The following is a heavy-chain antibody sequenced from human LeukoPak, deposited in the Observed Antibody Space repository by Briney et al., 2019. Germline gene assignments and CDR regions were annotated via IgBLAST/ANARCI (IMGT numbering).Heavy chain of an antibody. CDR2: IYSGGNT. Sequence: GGSLRLSCAVSGFTVSSNYMNWVRQAPGKGLEWVSVIYSGGNTYYADPVKGRFIISRDNSKNTLYLQMNSLRAEDTAVYYCARDSRGSGYYAYWGQGTLVTVSS. J-gene: IGHJ4*02. CDR3: ARDSRGSGYYAY. V-gene: IGHV3-53*01. CDR1: GFTVSSNY. D-gene: IGHD3-22*01.